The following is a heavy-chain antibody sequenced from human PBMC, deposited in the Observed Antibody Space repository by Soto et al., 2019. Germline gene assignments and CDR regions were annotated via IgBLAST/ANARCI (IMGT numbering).Heavy chain of an antibody. D-gene: IGHD3-3*01. J-gene: IGHJ4*02. V-gene: IGHV4-59*01. CDR2: IYHSGST. CDR3: ARAYYDSWSGYFDY. Sequence: WTWIRQPPGKGLEWIGHIYHSGSTNYNPSLKSRVTISVDTSKNRFSLKVTSVTAADTAIYYCARAYYDSWSGYFDYWGQGTLVTIPS.